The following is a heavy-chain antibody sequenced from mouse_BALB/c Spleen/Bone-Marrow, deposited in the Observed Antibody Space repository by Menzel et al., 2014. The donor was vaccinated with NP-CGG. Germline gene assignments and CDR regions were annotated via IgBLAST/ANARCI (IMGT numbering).Heavy chain of an antibody. CDR1: GYAFSSYW. V-gene: IGHV1-80*01. J-gene: IGHJ2*01. CDR3: ARRGPGFDY. Sequence: QVQLQQSGAELVRPGSSVKISCKASGYAFSSYWMNWAKQRPGQGPEWIGQIYPGDGDTNYNGKFKGKATLTADKSSSTAYMQLSSLTSEDSAVYFCARRGPGFDYWGQGTTLTVSS. D-gene: IGHD3-3*01. CDR2: IYPGDGDT.